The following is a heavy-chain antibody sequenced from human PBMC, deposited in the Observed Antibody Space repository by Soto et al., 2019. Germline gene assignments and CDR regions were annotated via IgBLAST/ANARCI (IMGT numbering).Heavy chain of an antibody. V-gene: IGHV3-30-3*01. CDR2: ISKDGSVQ. Sequence: QVQLVESGGRVVQPGRSLRLSCAASGFIFNRYAIHWVRQTPGKGLEWVAVISKDGSVQYYADSVRGRFIISRDKSKDTVYLEMNSLRAEDTAVFYCVRSRSGAVPDSFGYWGQGTLVTVSS. CDR1: GFIFNRYA. D-gene: IGHD3-3*01. J-gene: IGHJ4*02. CDR3: VRSRSGAVPDSFGY.